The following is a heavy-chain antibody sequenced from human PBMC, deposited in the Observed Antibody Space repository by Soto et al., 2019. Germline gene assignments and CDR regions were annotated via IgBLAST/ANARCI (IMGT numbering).Heavy chain of an antibody. CDR2: VYNSGST. J-gene: IGHJ4*02. Sequence: SETLSLTCTVSGGPISSNYWTWIRQPPGKGLEWIGYVYNSGSTNYNPSLKSRVTISEDTSKSQFSLKVNSMTAADTAVYYCARYRREAVAGYTLDNWGQGILVTVSS. D-gene: IGHD6-13*01. CDR1: GGPISSNY. V-gene: IGHV4-59*01. CDR3: ARYRREAVAGYTLDN.